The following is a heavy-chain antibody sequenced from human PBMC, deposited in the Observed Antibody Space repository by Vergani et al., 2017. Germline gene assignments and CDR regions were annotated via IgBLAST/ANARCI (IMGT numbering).Heavy chain of an antibody. Sequence: QVQLVESGGGLVKPGGSLRLSCAASGFTFSDYYMSWIRQAPGKGLEWVSYISSSSSYTNYADSVKGRFTISRDNAKNSLYLQMNSLRAEDTAVYYCARGVRDPLCRLSSGNWFDPWGQGTLVTVSS. CDR3: ARGVRDPLCRLSSGNWFDP. V-gene: IGHV3-11*05. D-gene: IGHD3-16*01. CDR1: GFTFSDYY. J-gene: IGHJ5*02. CDR2: ISSSSSYT.